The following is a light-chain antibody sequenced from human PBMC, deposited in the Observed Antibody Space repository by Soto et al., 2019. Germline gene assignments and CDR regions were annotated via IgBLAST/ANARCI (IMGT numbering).Light chain of an antibody. CDR1: SSDVCGYNY. CDR2: DVS. CDR3: SSYTSSSPLSTYV. V-gene: IGLV2-14*03. Sequence: QSALTQPASVSGSPWQSITISCTGTSSDVCGYNYVSWYQHHPSKAPKLMIYDVSNRPSGFSNLSSGPKSGNTASLIISGLQSEDEADYYCSSYTSSSPLSTYVFGTGTRSPS. J-gene: IGLJ1*01.